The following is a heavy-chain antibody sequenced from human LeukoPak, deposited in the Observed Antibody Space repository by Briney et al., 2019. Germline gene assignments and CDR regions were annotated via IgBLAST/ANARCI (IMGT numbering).Heavy chain of an antibody. CDR1: GYTLTELS. D-gene: IGHD3-10*01. J-gene: IGHJ4*02. V-gene: IGHV1-24*01. Sequence: ASVKVSCKVSGYTLTELSMHWVRQAPGKGLAWMGGFDPEDGETIYAQKFQGRVTMTEDTSTDTAYMELSSLRSEDTAVYYCATGSMVRGVIDRYFDYWGQGTLVTVSS. CDR3: ATGSMVRGVIDRYFDY. CDR2: FDPEDGET.